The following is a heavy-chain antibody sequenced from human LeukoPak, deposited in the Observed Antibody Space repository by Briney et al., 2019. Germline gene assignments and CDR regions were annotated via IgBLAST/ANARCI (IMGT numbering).Heavy chain of an antibody. D-gene: IGHD3-10*01. V-gene: IGHV3-74*01. CDR2: INSDGSST. J-gene: IGHJ4*02. Sequence: GGSLRLSCAASGFTFSSYWMHWVRQTPGKGLVWVSRINSDGSSTSYADSVKGRFTISRDNAKNTLYLQMNSLRAEDTAVYYCARDLLIAFGEDKDFDYWGQGTLVTVSS. CDR3: ARDLLIAFGEDKDFDY. CDR1: GFTFSSYW.